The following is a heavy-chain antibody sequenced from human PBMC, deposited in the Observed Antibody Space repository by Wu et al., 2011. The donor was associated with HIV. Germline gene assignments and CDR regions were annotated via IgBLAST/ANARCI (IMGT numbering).Heavy chain of an antibody. J-gene: IGHJ4*02. CDR1: GYTFTSYG. Sequence: QVQLVQSGAEVKKPGASVKVSCKASGYTFTSYGISWVRQAPGQGLEWIGWIRTYNGETNYAQKLQGRVSMTTDTSTNTAYMELRSLRSADTAVYYCARVQPTGVFGVVTLPTDYWGQGTLVTVSS. D-gene: IGHD4-23*01. CDR2: IRTYNGET. V-gene: IGHV1-18*01. CDR3: ARVQPTGVFGVVTLPTDY.